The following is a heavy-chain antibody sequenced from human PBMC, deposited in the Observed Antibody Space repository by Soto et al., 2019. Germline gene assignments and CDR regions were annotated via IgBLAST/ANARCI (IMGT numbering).Heavy chain of an antibody. Sequence: QVQLQESGPGLVKPSQTLSLTCTVSGGSISSGGYYWSWIRQHPGKGLEWIGYIYYSGSTYYNPSLKSRVTISVDTSKIQFSLKLSSVTAADTAVYYCARRRSYYDFWSGGYMDVWGKGTTVTVSS. J-gene: IGHJ6*03. D-gene: IGHD3-3*01. CDR2: IYYSGST. CDR3: ARRRSYYDFWSGGYMDV. CDR1: GGSISSGGYY. V-gene: IGHV4-31*03.